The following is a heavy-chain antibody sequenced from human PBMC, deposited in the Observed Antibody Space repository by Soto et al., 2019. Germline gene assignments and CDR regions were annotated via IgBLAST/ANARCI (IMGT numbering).Heavy chain of an antibody. CDR3: ARDMTTVTTLSPPPQNY. CDR1: GYTFTSYG. CDR2: ISAYNGNT. V-gene: IGHV1-18*01. D-gene: IGHD4-4*01. J-gene: IGHJ4*02. Sequence: QVQLVQSGAEVKKPGASVKVSCKASGYTFTSYGISWVRQAPGQGLEWMGWISAYNGNTNYAQKLQGRVTMTTDTSTSTAYMELRSLRSDDTAVYYCARDMTTVTTLSPPPQNYWGQGTMVTVSS.